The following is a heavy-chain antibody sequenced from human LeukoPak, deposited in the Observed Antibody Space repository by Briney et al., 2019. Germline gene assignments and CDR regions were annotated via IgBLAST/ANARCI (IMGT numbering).Heavy chain of an antibody. D-gene: IGHD4-17*01. CDR3: ARGLYGDLRPFDY. CDR2: ISSSSSYI. Sequence: GGSLRLSCAASGFTFSSYSMNWVRQAPGKGLEWVSSISSSSSYIYYADSVKGRFTISRDNAKNSLYLQMNSLRAEDTAVYYCARGLYGDLRPFDYWGQGTLVTVSS. V-gene: IGHV3-21*01. CDR1: GFTFSSYS. J-gene: IGHJ4*02.